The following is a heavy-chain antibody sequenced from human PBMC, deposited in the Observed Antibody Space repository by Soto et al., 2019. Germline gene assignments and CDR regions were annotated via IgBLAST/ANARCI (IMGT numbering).Heavy chain of an antibody. V-gene: IGHV4-4*02. CDR3: ARSFGWYAFDQ. CDR1: SASIDNN. J-gene: IGHJ4*02. CDR2: IHQSGIS. Sequence: QMQLLESGPGLVKPSETLSLTCAVSSASIDNNWNWVRQPPGKGLEWIGEIHQSGISYKNPSLKSRVTVSVDKSKNQFSLALSSVTAADTAVYFCARSFGWYAFDQWGQGTLVTVSS. D-gene: IGHD6-19*01.